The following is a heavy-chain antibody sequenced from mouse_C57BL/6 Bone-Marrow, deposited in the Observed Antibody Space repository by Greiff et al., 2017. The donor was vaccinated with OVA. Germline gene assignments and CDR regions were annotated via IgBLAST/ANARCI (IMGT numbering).Heavy chain of an antibody. CDR2: IHPNSGST. CDR3: ARSGATVAGDAMDY. V-gene: IGHV1-64*01. D-gene: IGHD1-1*01. Sequence: QVQLKQPGAELVKPGASVKLSCKASGYTFTSYWMHWVKQRPGQGLEWIGMIHPNSGSTNYNEKFKSKATLTVDKSSSTAYMQLSSLTSEDSAVYYCARSGATVAGDAMDYWGQGTSVTVSS. J-gene: IGHJ4*01. CDR1: GYTFTSYW.